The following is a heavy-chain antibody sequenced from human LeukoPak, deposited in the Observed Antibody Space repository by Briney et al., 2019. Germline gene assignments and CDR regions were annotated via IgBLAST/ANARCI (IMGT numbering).Heavy chain of an antibody. J-gene: IGHJ4*02. D-gene: IGHD6-13*01. CDR2: IKGDGSDK. CDR1: GFTFSSYW. CDR3: VRTSRSISSDY. Sequence: GGFLRLSCAASGFTFSSYWMSWVRQAPGKELEWVANIKGDGSDKNFVDSMKGRFTISRDNAKNSLYLQMNSLSVEDTAVYYCVRTSRSISSDYWGQGTLVTVSS. V-gene: IGHV3-7*04.